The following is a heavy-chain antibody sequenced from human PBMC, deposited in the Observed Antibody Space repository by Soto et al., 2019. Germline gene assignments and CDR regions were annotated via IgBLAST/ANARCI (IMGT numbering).Heavy chain of an antibody. CDR2: IFSNDEK. D-gene: IGHD3-10*01. V-gene: IGHV2-26*01. Sequence: QVTLKESGPVLVKPTETLTLTCTVSGFSLSNARMGVSWIRQPPGKALEWLAHIFSNDEKSYTTSLKSRLTISKDTSKSQVVLTMTNMDPVDTATYYCARIRGSGSYRPDAFDIWGQGTMVTVSS. J-gene: IGHJ3*02. CDR1: GFSLSNARMG. CDR3: ARIRGSGSYRPDAFDI.